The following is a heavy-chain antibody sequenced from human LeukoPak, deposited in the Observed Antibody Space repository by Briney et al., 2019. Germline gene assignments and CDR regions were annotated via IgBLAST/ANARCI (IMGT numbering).Heavy chain of an antibody. D-gene: IGHD4-17*01. Sequence: QPGGSLRLSCAASGFTFNSYVMSWVRQAPGKGLEWVSAITSNGGSTYYADSVKGRFTISRDNSKNTLYLQMNSLRAEDTAIYYCAKERPTTTAFDYWGQGTLVTVSS. CDR3: AKERPTTTAFDY. CDR1: GFTFNSYV. CDR2: ITSNGGST. V-gene: IGHV3-23*01. J-gene: IGHJ4*02.